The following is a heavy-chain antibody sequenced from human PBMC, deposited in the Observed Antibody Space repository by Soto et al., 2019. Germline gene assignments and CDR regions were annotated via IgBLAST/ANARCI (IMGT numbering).Heavy chain of an antibody. J-gene: IGHJ4*02. CDR3: ERGAYDSQDY. CDR2: INPNSGGT. Sequence: ASVKVCCKASGDTFTVYYMHWVRQAPGQGLEWMGWINPNSGGTNYAQKFQGRVTMTRETSISTAYMELSRRRSDDTAVYYGERGAYDSQDYWGQGTLVTVSS. D-gene: IGHD3-22*01. CDR1: GDTFTVYY. V-gene: IGHV1-2*02.